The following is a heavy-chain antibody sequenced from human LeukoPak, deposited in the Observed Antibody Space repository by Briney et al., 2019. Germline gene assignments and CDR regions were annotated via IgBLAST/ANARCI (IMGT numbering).Heavy chain of an antibody. J-gene: IGHJ3*02. D-gene: IGHD3-22*01. CDR3: AKTLFYDSIGAFDI. V-gene: IGHV4-59*01. CDR2: IYYSGST. Sequence: PSETLSLTCTVSGGSISSYYWSWIRQPPGKGLEWIGYIYYSGSTNYNPSLKSRVTISVDTSKNQFSLKLSSVTAADTAVYYCAKTLFYDSIGAFDIWGQGTMVTVSS. CDR1: GGSISSYY.